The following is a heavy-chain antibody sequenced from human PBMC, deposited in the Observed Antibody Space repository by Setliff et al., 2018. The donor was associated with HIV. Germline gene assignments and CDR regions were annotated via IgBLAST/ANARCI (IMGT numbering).Heavy chain of an antibody. CDR2: IHTSGDT. D-gene: IGHD3-9*01. Sequence: SETLSLTCSVSGGSISSSSYYWSWIRQPAGKGLEWIGHIHTSGDTDYSPSLNRRVTISIDTSKKQFSLKLSSVTAADTATYYCARRESYYDILTGPAFDAFDIWGQGTMVTVSS. CDR1: GGSISSSSYY. J-gene: IGHJ3*02. CDR3: ARRESYYDILTGPAFDAFDI. V-gene: IGHV4-61*09.